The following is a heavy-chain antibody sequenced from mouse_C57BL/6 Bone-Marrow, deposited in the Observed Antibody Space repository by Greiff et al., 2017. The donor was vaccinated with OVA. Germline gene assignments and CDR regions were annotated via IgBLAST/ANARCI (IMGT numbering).Heavy chain of an antibody. CDR1: GYTFTDYN. CDR3: ARRGNYYGNWYFDV. CDR2: INPNNGGT. V-gene: IGHV1-18*01. Sequence: EVKLVESGPELVKPGASVKIPCKASGYTFTDYNMDWVKQSHGKSLEWIGDINPNNGGTIYNQKFKGKATLTVDKSSSTAYMELRSLTSEDTAVYYCARRGNYYGNWYFDVWGTGTTVTVSS. J-gene: IGHJ1*03. D-gene: IGHD1-1*01.